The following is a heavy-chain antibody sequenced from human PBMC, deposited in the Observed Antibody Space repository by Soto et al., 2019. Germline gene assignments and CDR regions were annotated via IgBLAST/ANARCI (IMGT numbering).Heavy chain of an antibody. D-gene: IGHD3-10*01. CDR2: IDYSGST. J-gene: IGHJ4*02. CDR1: SGSIRNYY. Sequence: QVQLQESGPGLVKPTETLSLTCSVSSGSIRNYYWGWIRQPPGKGLEWIGYIDYSGSTNYNPSLGSRVTISVDTSKNQFSLKLSSVTAADTAVYYCARRRGGDYGSELDYWGQGTLVTVSS. V-gene: IGHV4-59*01. CDR3: ARRRGGDYGSELDY.